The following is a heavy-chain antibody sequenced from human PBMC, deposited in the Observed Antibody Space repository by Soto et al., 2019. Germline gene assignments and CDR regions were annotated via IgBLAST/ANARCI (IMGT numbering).Heavy chain of an antibody. CDR2: IYYSWST. CDR3: AREDYYDSSGYYVLDY. D-gene: IGHD3-22*01. Sequence: PSETLSLTCTVSGGSISSGDYYRSWIRQPPGKGLELIGYIYYSWSTYYNPSLKSRVTISVDTSKNQFSLKLSSVTAADTAVYYCAREDYYDSSGYYVLDYWGQGTLVTVSS. CDR1: GGSISSGDYY. V-gene: IGHV4-30-4*01. J-gene: IGHJ4*02.